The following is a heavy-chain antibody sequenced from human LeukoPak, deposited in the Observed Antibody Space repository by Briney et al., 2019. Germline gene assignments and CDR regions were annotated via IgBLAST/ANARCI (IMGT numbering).Heavy chain of an antibody. D-gene: IGHD1-14*01. J-gene: IGHJ3*02. CDR2: IWYDGSNK. Sequence: GGSLRLSCAASGFNFNNLGMHWVRQAPGKGLEWGAVIWYDGSNKFYADSVKGRFTISRDNCKNTLYLQMNSLSTEDTAFYYCATTAWHAFQIWGQGTMVTVSS. V-gene: IGHV3-33*01. CDR3: ATTAWHAFQI. CDR1: GFNFNNLG.